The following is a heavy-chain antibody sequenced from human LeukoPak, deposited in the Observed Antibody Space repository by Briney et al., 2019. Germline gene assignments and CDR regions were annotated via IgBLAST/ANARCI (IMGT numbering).Heavy chain of an antibody. CDR1: GGSISSYY. CDR2: IYYSGST. D-gene: IGHD2/OR15-2a*01. CDR3: ARHNRGAAGYYYGMDV. V-gene: IGHV4-59*01. Sequence: SETLSLTCTVSGGSISSYYWSWIRQPPGKGLEWIGYIYYSGSTNYNPSLKSRVTISVDTSKHQFSLKLNSVTAADTAVYYCARHNRGAAGYYYGMDVWGQGTTVTVSS. J-gene: IGHJ6*02.